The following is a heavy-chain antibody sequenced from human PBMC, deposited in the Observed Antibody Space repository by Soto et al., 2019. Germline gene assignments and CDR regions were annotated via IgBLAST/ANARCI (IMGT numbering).Heavy chain of an antibody. D-gene: IGHD1-26*01. CDR2: VLPLYNKA. CDR3: ARDQGGSLLSTWFDI. V-gene: IGHV1-69*14. CDR1: GNTLRFYS. Sequence: VQLTQSEAQLKQPGSSMKVSCQTPGNTLRFYSLNWFPQFLGLLPGWLGGVLPLYNKAIYPPQFQGRVTINADSSTKTVSLKMTSLRSDDSGIYFCARDQGGSLLSTWFDIWGPGTPVTVS. J-gene: IGHJ5*02.